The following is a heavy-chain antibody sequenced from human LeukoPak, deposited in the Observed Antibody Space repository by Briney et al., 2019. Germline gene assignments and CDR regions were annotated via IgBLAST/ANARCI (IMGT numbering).Heavy chain of an antibody. Sequence: GGSLRLSCVASGFTFSSTWMHWVRQAPGKGLVWVSRIKSDGISTIYADSVKGRFIISRDNAKNTLYLQMNSLRAEDSAVYYCVRDRYYTMDVWGKGTTVSVSS. CDR3: VRDRYYTMDV. J-gene: IGHJ6*03. V-gene: IGHV3-74*01. CDR2: IKSDGIST. CDR1: GFTFSSTW.